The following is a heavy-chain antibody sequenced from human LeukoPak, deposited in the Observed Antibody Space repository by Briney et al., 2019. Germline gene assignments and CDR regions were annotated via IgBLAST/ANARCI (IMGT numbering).Heavy chain of an antibody. V-gene: IGHV4-39*07. Sequence: SETLSLTCTVSGGSISSSSHYWGWIRQPPGKGLEWIGSISNSGSTYYNPSLKSRVTMSIDTSRNQFSLQLRSMTAADTAVYYCARDPVYSSSLADYWGQGTLVTVSS. CDR1: GGSISSSSHY. CDR3: ARDPVYSSSLADY. J-gene: IGHJ4*02. CDR2: ISNSGST. D-gene: IGHD6-6*01.